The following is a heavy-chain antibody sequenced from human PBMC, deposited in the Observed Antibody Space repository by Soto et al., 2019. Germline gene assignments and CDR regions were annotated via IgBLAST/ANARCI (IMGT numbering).Heavy chain of an antibody. D-gene: IGHD1-26*01. CDR2: IYYSGST. Sequence: PSETLSLTCTVSGGSISSYYWSWIRQPPGKGLEWIGYIYYSGSTNYNPSLKSRVTISVDTSKNQFSLKLSSVTAADTAVYYCARQVGAITYYFDYWGQGTLVTVS. CDR1: GGSISSYY. J-gene: IGHJ4*02. CDR3: ARQVGAITYYFDY. V-gene: IGHV4-59*08.